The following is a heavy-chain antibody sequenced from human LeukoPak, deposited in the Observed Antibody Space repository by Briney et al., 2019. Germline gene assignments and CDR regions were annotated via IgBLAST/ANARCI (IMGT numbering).Heavy chain of an antibody. D-gene: IGHD4-17*01. J-gene: IGHJ3*01. CDR3: VKESGAYGDYYDAFDV. Sequence: PGGPLRLSCAASGFTFSSYAMHWVRQAPGKGLEWVAVISYDGSNKYYADSVKGRFTISRENSKNTLYLQMNSLRAKDTAVYYCVKESGAYGDYYDAFDVWGQGTMVTVSS. CDR1: GFTFSSYA. CDR2: ISYDGSNK. V-gene: IGHV3-30-3*01.